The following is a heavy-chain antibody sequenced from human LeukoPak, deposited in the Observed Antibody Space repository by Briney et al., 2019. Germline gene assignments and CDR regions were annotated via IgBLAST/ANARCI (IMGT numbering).Heavy chain of an antibody. J-gene: IGHJ4*02. Sequence: SETLSLTCTVSGGPISNYYWSWIRQPPGKGLEWIGYIYYSGSTNYNPSLKSRVTISVDTSKNQFSLRLSSVTAADTAVYYCARHRYTSSSSYFDFWGQGTLVTVSS. CDR3: ARHRYTSSSSYFDF. D-gene: IGHD6-6*01. CDR1: GGPISNYY. V-gene: IGHV4-59*08. CDR2: IYYSGST.